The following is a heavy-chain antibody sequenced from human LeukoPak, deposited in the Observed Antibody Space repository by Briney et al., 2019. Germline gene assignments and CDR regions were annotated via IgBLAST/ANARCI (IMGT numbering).Heavy chain of an antibody. J-gene: IGHJ3*02. Sequence: ASAKVSCKASGYTFTSYGISWVRHAPGQWLEWRGSISAYNGNTNYAQKLQGRVTITTDTSTSTAYMELRSLRSGDTGVYCCARGRVGGYCSSTSCYAFDIWGQGTMVTVSS. V-gene: IGHV1-18*04. CDR1: GYTFTSYG. CDR2: ISAYNGNT. D-gene: IGHD2-2*01. CDR3: ARGRVGGYCSSTSCYAFDI.